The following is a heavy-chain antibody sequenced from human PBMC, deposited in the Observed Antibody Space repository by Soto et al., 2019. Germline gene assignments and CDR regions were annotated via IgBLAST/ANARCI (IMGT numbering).Heavy chain of an antibody. CDR2: IWYDGSDK. Sequence: QVQLVESGGGVVQPGRSLRLSCAASGFTFSSHGMHWVRQAPGKGLEWVAVIWYDGSDKYYGESVKGRFTISRDNSKNALYLQMKSLRVEDTDVYLCERLSDDRTFEIWGQGTMVTVSS. CDR1: GFTFSSHG. J-gene: IGHJ3*02. CDR3: ERLSDDRTFEI. D-gene: IGHD1-1*01. V-gene: IGHV3-33*01.